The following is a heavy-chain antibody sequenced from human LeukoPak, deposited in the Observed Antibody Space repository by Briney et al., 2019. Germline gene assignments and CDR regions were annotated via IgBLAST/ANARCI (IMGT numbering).Heavy chain of an antibody. CDR1: GFTFDDYA. D-gene: IGHD5-24*01. Sequence: GRSLRLSCAASGFTFDDYAMHWVRQAPGKGLEWVSGISWNSGSIGYADSVKGRFTISRDNAKNSLYLQMNSLRAEDTALYYCAKELGDGYNYWAFDIWGQGTMVTVSS. CDR3: AKELGDGYNYWAFDI. CDR2: ISWNSGSI. V-gene: IGHV3-9*01. J-gene: IGHJ3*02.